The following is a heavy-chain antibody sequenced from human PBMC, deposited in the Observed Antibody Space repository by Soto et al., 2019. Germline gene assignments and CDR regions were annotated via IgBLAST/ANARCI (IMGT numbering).Heavy chain of an antibody. Sequence: GGSLRLSCAASGFTFSGSAMHWVRQASGKGLEWVGRIRSKANSYATAYAASVKGRFTISRDDSKNTAYLQMNSLKTEDTAVYYCTRSTVTTVDYYYMDVWGKGTTVTVSS. CDR2: IRSKANSYAT. CDR3: TRSTVTTVDYYYMDV. V-gene: IGHV3-73*01. J-gene: IGHJ6*03. CDR1: GFTFSGSA. D-gene: IGHD4-17*01.